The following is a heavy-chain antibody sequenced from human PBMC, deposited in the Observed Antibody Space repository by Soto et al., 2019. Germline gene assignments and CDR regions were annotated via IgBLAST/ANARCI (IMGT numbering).Heavy chain of an antibody. J-gene: IGHJ4*02. CDR1: GFTFSNAW. D-gene: IGHD3-3*01. CDR3: TTDHRVTIFGVVIPRPDY. V-gene: IGHV3-15*01. CDR2: IKSKTDGGTT. Sequence: GGSLRLSCAASGFTFSNAWMSWVRQSPGKGLEWVGRIKSKTDGGTTDYAAPVKGRFTISRDDSKNTLYLQMNSLKTEDTAVYYCTTDHRVTIFGVVIPRPDYWGQGTLVTVS.